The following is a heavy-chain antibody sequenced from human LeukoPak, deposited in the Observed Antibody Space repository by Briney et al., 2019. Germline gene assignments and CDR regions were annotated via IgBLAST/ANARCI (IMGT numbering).Heavy chain of an antibody. CDR3: ARVGGDYVHY. Sequence: SETLSLTCTVSGYSISSGYFWGWIRQPPGKGLEWIGTIYHSGSTYYNASLESRVTISVDTSKNQFSLKLSSVTAADTAVYYCARVGGDYVHYWGQGTLVTVSS. J-gene: IGHJ4*02. V-gene: IGHV4-38-2*02. CDR2: IYHSGST. CDR1: GYSISSGYF. D-gene: IGHD3-3*01.